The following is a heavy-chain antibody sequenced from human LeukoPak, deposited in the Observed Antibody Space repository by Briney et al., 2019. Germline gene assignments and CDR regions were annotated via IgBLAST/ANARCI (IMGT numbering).Heavy chain of an antibody. CDR1: GGSISSYY. Sequence: SETLSLTCTVSGGSISSYYWSWIRQPPGKGLEWIGYIYYSGSTNYNPSLKSRVTISVDTSKNQFSLKLSSETAADTAVYFCAGPDYYGSGSHLSWGQGTLVTVSS. V-gene: IGHV4-59*01. CDR2: IYYSGST. D-gene: IGHD3-10*01. CDR3: AGPDYYGSGSHLS. J-gene: IGHJ5*02.